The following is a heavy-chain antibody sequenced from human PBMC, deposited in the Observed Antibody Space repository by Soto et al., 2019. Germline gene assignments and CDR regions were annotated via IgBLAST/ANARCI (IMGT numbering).Heavy chain of an antibody. V-gene: IGHV4-34*01. CDR1: GGSFSGYY. CDR2: INHSGST. CDR3: ASWLKGPDIGNYYYGMDV. D-gene: IGHD2-15*01. J-gene: IGHJ6*02. Sequence: PSETLSLTCAVYGGSFSGYYWSWIRQPPGKGLEWIGEINHSGSTNYNPSLKSRVTISVDTSKNQFSLKLSSVTAADTAVYYCASWLKGPDIGNYYYGMDVWGQGTTVTVSS.